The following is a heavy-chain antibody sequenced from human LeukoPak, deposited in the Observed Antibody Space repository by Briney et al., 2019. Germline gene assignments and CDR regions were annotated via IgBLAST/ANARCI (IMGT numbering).Heavy chain of an antibody. V-gene: IGHV3-49*04. CDR2: IRSKAYGGTT. J-gene: IGHJ4*02. CDR1: GFTFGNYA. D-gene: IGHD3-22*01. CDR3: TRDREGYYYDSSGLGY. Sequence: GGSLRLSCTASGFTFGNYAMSWVRQAQGKGKELVGFIRSKAYGGTTEYDASVKGRITISRDDSKSIAYLQMNSLKTEDTAVYYCTRDREGYYYDSSGLGYWGQGTLVTVSS.